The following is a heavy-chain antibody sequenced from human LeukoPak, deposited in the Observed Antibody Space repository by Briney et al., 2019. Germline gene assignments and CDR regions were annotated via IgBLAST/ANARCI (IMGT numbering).Heavy chain of an antibody. V-gene: IGHV4-59*08. D-gene: IGHD4-17*01. CDR3: ARLKYGDYGLYYFDY. Sequence: SETLSLTCTVSGGSISSYYWSWIRQPPGKGLESIGYIYYSNTNYNPSLKSRVTISVDTSKNQFSLKLSSVTAADTAVYYCARLKYGDYGLYYFDYWGQGTLVTVSS. J-gene: IGHJ4*02. CDR2: IYYSNT. CDR1: GGSISSYY.